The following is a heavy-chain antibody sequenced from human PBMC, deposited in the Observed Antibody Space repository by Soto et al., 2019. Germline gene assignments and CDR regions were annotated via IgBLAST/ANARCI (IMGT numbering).Heavy chain of an antibody. Sequence: GGSLRLSCAASGFTFSSYAMSWVRQAPGKGLEWVSAISGSGGSTYYADSVKGRFTISRDNSKNTLYLQMNSLRAEDTAVYYCARDLISWGSGSYYWCQGTQVTVSS. CDR1: GFTFSSYA. D-gene: IGHD3-10*01. J-gene: IGHJ4*02. CDR2: ISGSGGST. CDR3: ARDLISWGSGSYY. V-gene: IGHV3-23*01.